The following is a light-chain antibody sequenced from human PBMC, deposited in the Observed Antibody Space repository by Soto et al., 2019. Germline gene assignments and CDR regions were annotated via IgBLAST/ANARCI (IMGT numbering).Light chain of an antibody. Sequence: EIVLTQSPATLSLSPGERATLSCTASQSVQNFLAWYQQKPGQVPRLLIYDSSVRATGIPARFSGRGSGTDFTLTISXQEPEDFAVDYCQQRRNWLTFGGGTKVDTK. J-gene: IGKJ4*01. CDR1: QSVQNF. V-gene: IGKV3-11*01. CDR2: DSS. CDR3: QQRRNWLT.